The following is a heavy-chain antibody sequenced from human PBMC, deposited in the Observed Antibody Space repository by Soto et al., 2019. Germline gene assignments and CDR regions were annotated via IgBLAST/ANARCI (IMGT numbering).Heavy chain of an antibody. V-gene: IGHV3-74*01. CDR2: IYNDGTYS. D-gene: IGHD3-9*01. J-gene: IGHJ4*02. CDR1: GFIFKMYW. CDR3: TRGHRPISTGTWAY. Sequence: LRLSCASSGFIFKMYWMHWVRQSPGKGLVWISRIYNDGTYSDYADSVRGRFTISRDNVNDTLYLKLNNFRAEDSGLYYCTRGHRPISTGTWAYWGQGTQVTVSS.